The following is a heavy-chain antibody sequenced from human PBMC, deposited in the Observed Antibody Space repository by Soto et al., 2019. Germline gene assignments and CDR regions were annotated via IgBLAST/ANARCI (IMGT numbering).Heavy chain of an antibody. CDR2: IFYSGST. Sequence: PSETLSLTCTVSGGSVSSGSYYWGWIRQPPLKGLQWIGYIFYSGSTNYSPTLTRRVTIRVGTSKKPFSLTLTSVTAADKAVYYCASGNYYDSSGYYPPYFQHWGQGTLVTVSS. CDR1: GGSVSSGSYY. D-gene: IGHD3-22*01. V-gene: IGHV4-61*01. CDR3: ASGNYYDSSGYYPPYFQH. J-gene: IGHJ1*01.